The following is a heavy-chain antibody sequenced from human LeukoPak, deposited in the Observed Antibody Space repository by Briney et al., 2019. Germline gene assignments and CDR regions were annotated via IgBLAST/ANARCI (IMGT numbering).Heavy chain of an antibody. CDR3: ARDYYDYVWGSYRYGFDY. V-gene: IGHV1-2*02. J-gene: IGHJ4*02. Sequence: GASVKVSCKASGYTFTGYYMHWVRQAPGQGLEWMGWINPNSGGTNYAQKFQGRVTMTRDTSISTAYMELSRLRSDDTAVYYCARDYYDYVWGSYRYGFDYWGQGTLVTVSS. CDR1: GYTFTGYY. CDR2: INPNSGGT. D-gene: IGHD3-16*02.